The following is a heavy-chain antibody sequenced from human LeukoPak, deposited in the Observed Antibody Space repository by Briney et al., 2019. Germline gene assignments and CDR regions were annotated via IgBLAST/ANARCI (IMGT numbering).Heavy chain of an antibody. V-gene: IGHV1-18*01. D-gene: IGHD3-10*01. Sequence: ASVKVSCKASGYTFTSYGISWVRQAPGQGLEWMGWISAYNGNTNYAQKLQGRVTMTTDTSTSTAYMELRSLRSDDTAVYYRASRSIWFGEPYFDYWGQGTLVTVSS. CDR2: ISAYNGNT. CDR3: ASRSIWFGEPYFDY. J-gene: IGHJ4*02. CDR1: GYTFTSYG.